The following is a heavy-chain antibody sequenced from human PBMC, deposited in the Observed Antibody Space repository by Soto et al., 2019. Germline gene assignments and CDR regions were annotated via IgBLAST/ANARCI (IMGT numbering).Heavy chain of an antibody. CDR2: ISHHGLKE. D-gene: IGHD1-26*01. CDR3: AKDWVGGSNKYYFEY. CDR1: GFTFRDYG. V-gene: IGHV3-30*18. J-gene: IGHJ4*02. Sequence: QVQLVGSGGGVVRPGRSLRLSCVASGFTFRDYGMHWVRQAPGKGLEWVAGISHHGLKEHYADSVKGRFTISRDNSKKTVYLQLNSLRGDDTAVYYCAKDWVGGSNKYYFEYWGQGTLVTVSS.